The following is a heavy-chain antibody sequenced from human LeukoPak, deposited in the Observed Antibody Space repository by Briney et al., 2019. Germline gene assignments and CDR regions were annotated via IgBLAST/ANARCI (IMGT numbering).Heavy chain of an antibody. V-gene: IGHV3-23*01. D-gene: IGHD6-19*01. J-gene: IGHJ4*02. CDR1: GFTFSSYA. Sequence: GRSLRLSCAASGFTFSSYAMSWVRQAPGKGLEWVSAISGSGGSAYYADSVKGRFTISRDNSKNTLYLQMNSLRAEDTAVYYCAKDQQWLVRPTHFDYWGQGTLVTVSS. CDR2: ISGSGGSA. CDR3: AKDQQWLVRPTHFDY.